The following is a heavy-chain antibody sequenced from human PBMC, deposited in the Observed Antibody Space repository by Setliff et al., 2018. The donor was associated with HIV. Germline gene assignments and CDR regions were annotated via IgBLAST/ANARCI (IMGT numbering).Heavy chain of an antibody. CDR1: GYSISSSYW. CDR2: IYKGGST. CDR3: ARSALWFGEADWYLDL. J-gene: IGHJ2*01. Sequence: SETLSLTCVVSGYSISSSYWWGWLRQPPGKGLEWIGWIGYIYKGGSTYYNPSLKSRVTMSEDTSKNQFSLKLRSVTAVDPAVYYCARSALWFGEADWYLDLWGRGTLVTVSS. V-gene: IGHV4-28*01. D-gene: IGHD3-10*01.